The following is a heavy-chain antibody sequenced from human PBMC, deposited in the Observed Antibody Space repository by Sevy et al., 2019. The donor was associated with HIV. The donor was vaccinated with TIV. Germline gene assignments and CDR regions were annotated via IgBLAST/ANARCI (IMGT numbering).Heavy chain of an antibody. CDR3: ARVGASGSGSYGIGWFDP. D-gene: IGHD3-10*01. CDR2: ISSSGTTI. V-gene: IGHV3-11*01. J-gene: IGHJ5*02. CDR1: GFIFSDY. Sequence: GGSLRLSCAASGFIFSDYMSWIRQTPGKGLECVSYISSSGTTIYYADSVKGRFTISRDNAKNSLYLQMNSLRAEDTAVYYCARVGASGSGSYGIGWFDPGAREPWSPSPQ.